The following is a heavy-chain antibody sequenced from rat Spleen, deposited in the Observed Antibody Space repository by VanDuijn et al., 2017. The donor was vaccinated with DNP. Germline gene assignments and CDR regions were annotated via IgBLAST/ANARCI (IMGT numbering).Heavy chain of an antibody. J-gene: IGHJ2*01. D-gene: IGHD1-1*01. CDR2: INSAGST. V-gene: IGHV3-3*01. Sequence: EVQLQESGPGLVKPSQSLSLTCSVTGYSVTSSYRWNWIRKFPGNKLEWMGYINSAGSTNYNPTLKSRISITRDTSKNQFFLQLNSVTTEDTATYYCSRWVRYFDYWGHGVMVTVSS. CDR3: SRWVRYFDY. CDR1: GYSVTSSYR.